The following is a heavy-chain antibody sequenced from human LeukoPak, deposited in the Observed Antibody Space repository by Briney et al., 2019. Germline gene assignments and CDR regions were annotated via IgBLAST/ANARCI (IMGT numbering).Heavy chain of an antibody. CDR1: GSSISSGYY. J-gene: IGHJ5*02. D-gene: IGHD3-10*01. CDR3: ARDRVGRFGELSFWFDP. Sequence: PSETLSLTCAVSGSSISSGYYWGWIRQPPGKGLEWIGSIYHSGSTYYNPSLKSRVTISVDTSKNQFSLKLSSVTAADTAVYYCARDRVGRFGELSFWFDPWGQGTLVTVSS. V-gene: IGHV4-38-2*02. CDR2: IYHSGST.